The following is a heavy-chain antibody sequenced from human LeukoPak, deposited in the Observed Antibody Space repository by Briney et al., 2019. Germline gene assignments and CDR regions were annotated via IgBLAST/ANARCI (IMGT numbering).Heavy chain of an antibody. CDR1: GYSFTSYW. CDR3: ARLTIFGAVIPGPKGFDP. D-gene: IGHD3-3*01. J-gene: IGHJ5*02. Sequence: GESLKISCKGSGYSFTSYWIGWVRQMPGKGLEWMGIIYPGDSDTRYSPSFQGQVTISADKSISTAYLQWSSLKASDTAMYYCARLTIFGAVIPGPKGFDPWGQGTLVTVSS. CDR2: IYPGDSDT. V-gene: IGHV5-51*01.